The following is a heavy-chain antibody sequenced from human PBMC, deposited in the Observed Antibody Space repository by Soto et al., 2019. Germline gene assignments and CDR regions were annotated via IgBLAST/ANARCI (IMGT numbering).Heavy chain of an antibody. J-gene: IGHJ5*02. CDR2: IYYSGST. V-gene: IGHV4-39*01. D-gene: IGHD6-19*01. CDR1: GGSISSSSYY. Sequence: QLQLQESGPGLVKPSETLSLTCTVSGGSISSSSYYWGWIRQPPGKGLEWIGSIYYSGSTYYNPSLKSRVTISVDPSKNQFSLKLSTVTAADTAVYYCARHWSIAVARWFDPWGQGTLVTVSS. CDR3: ARHWSIAVARWFDP.